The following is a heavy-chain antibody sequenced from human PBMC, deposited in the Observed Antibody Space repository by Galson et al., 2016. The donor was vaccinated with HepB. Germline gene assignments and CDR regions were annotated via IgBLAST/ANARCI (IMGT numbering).Heavy chain of an antibody. J-gene: IGHJ4*02. CDR3: ARDRNLIFYDY. V-gene: IGHV3-74*03. D-gene: IGHD3/OR15-3a*01. CDR2: ISHDGSVG. CDR1: GFTFSSYV. Sequence: SLRLSCAASGFTFSSYVMHWVRRTPGKGLVWVSRISHDGSVGTYADSVKGRFTISRDNAKNTLFLQMNSLRAVDTAVYYCARDRNLIFYDYWGQGALVTVSS.